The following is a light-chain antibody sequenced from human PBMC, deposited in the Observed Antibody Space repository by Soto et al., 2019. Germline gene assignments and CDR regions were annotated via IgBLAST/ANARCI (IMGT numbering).Light chain of an antibody. CDR3: QQYGSSGT. Sequence: IFSTQSPDPLSLSPGQTARLSCSASQSVSGYIAWYQQKPGQAPRLLIYGASNRATGIPDRFSGSGSGTDFTLTISRLEPEDFAVYYCQQYGSSGTFGQGTKVDIK. CDR1: QSVSGY. J-gene: IGKJ1*01. CDR2: GAS. V-gene: IGKV3-20*01.